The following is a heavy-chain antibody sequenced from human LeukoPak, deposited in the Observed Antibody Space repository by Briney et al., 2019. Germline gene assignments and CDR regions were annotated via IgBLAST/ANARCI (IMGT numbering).Heavy chain of an antibody. CDR2: INPSGGST. CDR1: GYTFTSYY. D-gene: IGHD3-9*01. J-gene: IGHJ6*03. V-gene: IGHV1-46*01. Sequence: ASVKVSCKASGYTFTSYYMHWVRQAPGQGLEWMGIINPSGGSTSYAQKFQGRVTMTRDTSTSTVYMELSSLRSEDTAVYYCARDVVDILTGYSNYYYMDVWGKGTTVTISS. CDR3: ARDVVDILTGYSNYYYMDV.